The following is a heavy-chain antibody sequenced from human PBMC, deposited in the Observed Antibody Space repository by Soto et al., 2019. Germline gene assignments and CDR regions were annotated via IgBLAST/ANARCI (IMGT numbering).Heavy chain of an antibody. Sequence: GGSLRLSCAASGFTFSSYGMSWVRQAPGKGLEWVSAISGSGGSTYYADSVKGRFTTSRDNSKNTLYLQMNSLRAEDTAIYYCAKGGYGGYAHWGQGTRVPASP. CDR3: AKGGYGGYAH. CDR1: GFTFSSYG. D-gene: IGHD5-12*01. J-gene: IGHJ4*02. V-gene: IGHV3-23*01. CDR2: ISGSGGST.